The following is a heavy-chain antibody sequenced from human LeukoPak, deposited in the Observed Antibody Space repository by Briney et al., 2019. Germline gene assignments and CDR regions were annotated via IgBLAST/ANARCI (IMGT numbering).Heavy chain of an antibody. V-gene: IGHV3-30*03. CDR2: ISYDGSNK. J-gene: IGHJ6*02. D-gene: IGHD2-2*01. CDR1: GFTFSSYG. CDR3: ARIFRYQLVDYYALDV. Sequence: AGGSLSLSCAASGFTFSSYGMHWVRQAPGKGLEWVAVISYDGSNKYYADSVKGRFTISRDNAKSSVSLQMNSLRDDDTAVYYCARIFRYQLVDYYALDVWGQGTSVTVSS.